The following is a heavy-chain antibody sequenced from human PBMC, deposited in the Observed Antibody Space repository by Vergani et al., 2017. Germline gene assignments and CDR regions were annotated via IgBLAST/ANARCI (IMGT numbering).Heavy chain of an antibody. CDR1: GFAFGGYG. V-gene: IGHV3-23*04. CDR2: ISGSGGFT. D-gene: IGHD3-22*01. CDR3: AKDNVPGYYDSSGYCDY. Sequence: VQLVESGGGMVQPGRSLRLSCAASGFAFGGYGMHWVRQAPGKGLEWVSGISGSGGFTYYADSVKGRFTISRDNSKNTMFLQMNNLRAEDTAVYYCAKDNVPGYYDSSGYCDYWGQGTLVTVSS. J-gene: IGHJ4*02.